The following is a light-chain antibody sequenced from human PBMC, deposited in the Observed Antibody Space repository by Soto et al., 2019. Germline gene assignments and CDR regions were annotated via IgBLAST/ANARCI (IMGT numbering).Light chain of an antibody. J-gene: IGKJ5*01. CDR1: QSISSW. CDR2: AAS. CDR3: QQANSFN. V-gene: IGKV1-12*01. Sequence: DSQITQSPSTVSASVGDRVTITCRASQSISSWLAWYQQKPGKAPKLLIYAASSLQSGVPSRFSGSGSGTDFTLTISSLQPEDFATYYCQQANSFNFGQGTRLEI.